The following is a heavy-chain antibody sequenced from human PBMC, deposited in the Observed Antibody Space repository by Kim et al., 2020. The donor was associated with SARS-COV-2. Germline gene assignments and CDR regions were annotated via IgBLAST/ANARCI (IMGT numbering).Heavy chain of an antibody. D-gene: IGHD3-3*01. J-gene: IGHJ4*02. V-gene: IGHV3-49*03. Sequence: GGSLRLSCTASGFTFGDYAMSWFRQAPGKGLEWVGFIRSKAYGGTTEYAASVKGRFTISRDDSKSIAYLQMNSLKTEDTAVYYCTSTYYDFWSGYPPFDYWGQGTLVTVSS. CDR1: GFTFGDYA. CDR3: TSTYYDFWSGYPPFDY. CDR2: IRSKAYGGTT.